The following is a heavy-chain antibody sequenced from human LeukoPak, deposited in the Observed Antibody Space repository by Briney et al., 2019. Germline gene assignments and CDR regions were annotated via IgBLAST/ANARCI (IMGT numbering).Heavy chain of an antibody. J-gene: IGHJ5*02. CDR3: ARGTAVPAAIGLDVGWFDP. V-gene: IGHV4-59*01. CDR1: GGSISSYY. CDR2: IYYSGST. D-gene: IGHD2-2*02. Sequence: PSETLSLTCTVSGGSISSYYWSWIRQPPGKGLEWIGYIYYSGSTNYNPSLKSRVTISVDTSKNQFSLKLSCVTAAETAVYYCARGTAVPAAIGLDVGWFDPWGQGTLVTVSS.